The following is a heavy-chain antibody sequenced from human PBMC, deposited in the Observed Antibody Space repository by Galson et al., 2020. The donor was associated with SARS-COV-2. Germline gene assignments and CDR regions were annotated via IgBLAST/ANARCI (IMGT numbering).Heavy chain of an antibody. CDR1: GYNFTNYW. CDR3: AGHPPDLDTSDNYHGAFDI. CDR2: IYPGDSDT. Sequence: GESLKISCKGSGYNFTNYWIGWVRQMPGKGLEWMGIIYPGDSDTRYSPSCQGQVTLSADKSFTTAYLRWSSLKASDTAVYYCAGHPPDLDTSDNYHGAFDIWGQGTMVTVSS. J-gene: IGHJ3*02. D-gene: IGHD3-22*01. V-gene: IGHV5-51*01.